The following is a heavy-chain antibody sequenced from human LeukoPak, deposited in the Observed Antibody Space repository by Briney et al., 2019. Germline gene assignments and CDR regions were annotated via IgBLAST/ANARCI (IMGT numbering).Heavy chain of an antibody. V-gene: IGHV4-59*12. J-gene: IGHJ3*02. D-gene: IGHD3-9*01. CDR3: ARDKGDYDILTGLAPFDGFDI. Sequence: NPSETLSLTCTVSGAAITYYYWSWIRQPPGKRLEWIGYIYHSGSTNYNPSLKSRVSISEDTSKNQFSLKITSVTAADTAVYYCARDKGDYDILTGLAPFDGFDIWGQGTMVTVSS. CDR2: IYHSGST. CDR1: GAAITYYY.